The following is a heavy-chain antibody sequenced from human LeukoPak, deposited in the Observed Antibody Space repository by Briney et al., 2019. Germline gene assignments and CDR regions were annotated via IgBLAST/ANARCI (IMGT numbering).Heavy chain of an antibody. V-gene: IGHV3-53*01. Sequence: GGSLRLSCAVSGFTVSGDYMSWLRQAPGKGLEWVSVIYADFDNTDYADSVRGRFTISRDSSKNTLYLHMNSLRVEDTATYFCARALNRHIGAFEYWGQGALVTVSS. J-gene: IGHJ4*02. CDR3: ARALNRHIGAFEY. CDR1: GFTVSGDY. CDR2: IYADFDNT. D-gene: IGHD4/OR15-4a*01.